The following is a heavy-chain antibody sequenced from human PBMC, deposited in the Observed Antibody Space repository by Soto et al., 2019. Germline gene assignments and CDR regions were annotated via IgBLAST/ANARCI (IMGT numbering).Heavy chain of an antibody. CDR1: GGSISSGGYY. J-gene: IGHJ4*02. D-gene: IGHD3-3*01. V-gene: IGHV4-31*03. Sequence: SETLSLTCTVSGGSISSGGYYWSWIRQHPGKGLEWIGYIYYSGSTYYNPSLKSRVTISVDTSKNQFSLKLSSVTAADTAVYYCARDNYDFWSGYHLFDYWGQGTLVTVSP. CDR2: IYYSGST. CDR3: ARDNYDFWSGYHLFDY.